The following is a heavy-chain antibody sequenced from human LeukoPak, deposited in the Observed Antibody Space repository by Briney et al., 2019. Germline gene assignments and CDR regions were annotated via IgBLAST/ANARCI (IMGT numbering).Heavy chain of an antibody. Sequence: SETLSLTCTVSGGSIGSHYWSWIRQPPGKGLEWIGYIYYSGSTNYNPSLKSRVTISVDTSKNQFSLKLSSVTAADTAVYYCARDRDGYNPIPFDYWGQGTLVPSPQ. CDR1: GGSIGSHY. CDR3: ARDRDGYNPIPFDY. D-gene: IGHD5-24*01. J-gene: IGHJ4*02. CDR2: IYYSGST. V-gene: IGHV4-59*11.